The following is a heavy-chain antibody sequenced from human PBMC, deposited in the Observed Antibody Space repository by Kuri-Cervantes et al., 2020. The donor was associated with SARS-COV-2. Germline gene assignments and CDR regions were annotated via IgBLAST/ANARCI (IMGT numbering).Heavy chain of an antibody. J-gene: IGHJ4*02. D-gene: IGHD3-10*01. CDR3: AREEVLNFDY. CDR2: ISYDGSNK. V-gene: IGHV3-30-3*01. Sequence: GGSLRLSCAASGFSFNTYAMHWVRQAPGKGLEWVAVISYDGSNKYYADSVKGRFTISRDNSKNTLYLQMNSLRAEDTAVYYCAREEVLNFDYWGQGTLVTVSS. CDR1: GFSFNTYA.